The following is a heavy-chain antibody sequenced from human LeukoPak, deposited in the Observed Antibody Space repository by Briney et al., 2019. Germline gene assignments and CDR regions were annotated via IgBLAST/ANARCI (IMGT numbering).Heavy chain of an antibody. CDR3: AKRAYYDSTAISPREFDY. J-gene: IGHJ4*02. Sequence: GGSLRLSCAASGFTFSTYAMSWVRQAPGKGLEWVSGITGSGGGAYYTDSVKGRLTISRDNSKNTLYLQMNSLRAEDTAVYYCAKRAYYDSTAISPREFDYWGQGTLVIVSS. V-gene: IGHV3-23*01. D-gene: IGHD3-22*01. CDR2: ITGSGGGA. CDR1: GFTFSTYA.